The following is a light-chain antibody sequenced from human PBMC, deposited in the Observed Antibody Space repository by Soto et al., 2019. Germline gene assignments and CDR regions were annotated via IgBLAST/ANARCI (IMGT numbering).Light chain of an antibody. J-gene: IGKJ3*01. CDR3: QQYGSSPLFT. Sequence: EIVLTQSPGTLSLSPGERATLSCRASQSLSSSYLAWYQQKPGQAPSLLIYGASSRATGIPDRFSGSGSGTDFTLTISRLEPEDFAVYYCQQYGSSPLFTFGPGTKVDIK. V-gene: IGKV3-20*01. CDR1: QSLSSSY. CDR2: GAS.